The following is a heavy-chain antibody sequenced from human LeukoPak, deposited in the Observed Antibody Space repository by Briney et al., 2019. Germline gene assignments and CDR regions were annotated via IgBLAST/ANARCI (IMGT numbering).Heavy chain of an antibody. Sequence: GASVKVSCKASGYTFPRYDINRVRQATGQGLEWMGWMNPNSGNTGYAQKFQGRVTMTRNPSKSTAYLELSSLRSEDTAVYYCARGRSGRATIFGVVISAYGSGSYRVDYWGQGTLVIVSS. J-gene: IGHJ4*02. CDR3: ARGRSGRATIFGVVISAYGSGSYRVDY. V-gene: IGHV1-8*01. CDR1: GYTFPRYD. D-gene: IGHD3-3*01. CDR2: MNPNSGNT.